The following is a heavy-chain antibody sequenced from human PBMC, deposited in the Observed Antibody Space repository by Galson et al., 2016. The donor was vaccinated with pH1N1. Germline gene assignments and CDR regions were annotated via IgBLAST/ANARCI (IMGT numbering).Heavy chain of an antibody. V-gene: IGHV2-5*02. CDR3: AHRRCNHNNCYYNSFDA. D-gene: IGHD3-10*01. CDR2: IYWDDDQ. CDR1: GFSLTNTAEN. Sequence: PALVKPTQTLTLTCSFSGFSLTNTAENVAWIRQPPGKYLEWLALIYWDDDQRYNPSLAGRLTITKDTFKNQVVLTMTNMESADTGTYFCAHRRCNHNNCYYNSFDAWGQGILVTVSS. J-gene: IGHJ5*02.